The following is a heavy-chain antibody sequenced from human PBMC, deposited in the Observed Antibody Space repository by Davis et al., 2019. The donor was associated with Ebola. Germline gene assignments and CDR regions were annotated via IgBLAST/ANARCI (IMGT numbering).Heavy chain of an antibody. V-gene: IGHV3-30-3*01. J-gene: IGHJ5*02. CDR2: ISYDGLNT. Sequence: GESLKISCAASGFTFSRHAIHWVRQAPTKGLEWVAVISYDGLNTYYADSVKGRFIISRDNSKNTLYLQMDSLRIEDTAQYYCAGDPNWESGSWGQGTLVSVSS. CDR3: AGDPNWESGS. D-gene: IGHD1-1*01. CDR1: GFTFSRHA.